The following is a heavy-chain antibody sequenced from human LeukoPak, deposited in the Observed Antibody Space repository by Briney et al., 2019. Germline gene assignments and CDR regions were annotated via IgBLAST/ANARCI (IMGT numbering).Heavy chain of an antibody. D-gene: IGHD5-24*01. CDR1: GYSFTSYW. CDR3: ARRRSRDGYNTAYDFDY. CDR2: IYPGDSDT. J-gene: IGHJ4*02. V-gene: IGHV5-51*01. Sequence: GESLKISCKGSGYSFTSYWIGWARQMPGKGLEWMGIIYPGDSDTRYSPSFQGQVTISADKSISTAYLQWSSLKASDTAMYYCARRRSRDGYNTAYDFDYWGQGTLVTVSS.